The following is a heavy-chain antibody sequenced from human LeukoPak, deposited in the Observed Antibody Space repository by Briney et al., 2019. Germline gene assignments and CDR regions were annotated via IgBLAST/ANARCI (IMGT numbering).Heavy chain of an antibody. D-gene: IGHD5-24*01. J-gene: IGHJ4*02. CDR3: ARDDKDGYIDY. CDR1: GDSVSSNSAA. CDR2: TYNRSKWKN. Sequence: SQTLSLTCAISGDSVSSNSAAWNWIRPSPSRGLEWLGRTYNRSKWKNDYAVSVKSRITINPNTSKNQFSLQVNSVTPEDTAVYYCARDDKDGYIDYRGQGTLVTVSS. V-gene: IGHV6-1*01.